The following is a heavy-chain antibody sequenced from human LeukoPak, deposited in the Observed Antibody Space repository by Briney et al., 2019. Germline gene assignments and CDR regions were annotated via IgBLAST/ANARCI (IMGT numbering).Heavy chain of an antibody. CDR1: GFTFDDYA. D-gene: IGHD1-7*01. CDR3: ARDITKKWNYVSAFDI. Sequence: GGSLRLSCAASGFTFDDYAMHWVRQAPGKGLEWVAVISYDGSNKYYADSVKGRFTISRDNSKNTMYLQMNSLRAEDTAVYYCARDITKKWNYVSAFDIWGQGTMVTVSS. J-gene: IGHJ3*02. CDR2: ISYDGSNK. V-gene: IGHV3-30-3*01.